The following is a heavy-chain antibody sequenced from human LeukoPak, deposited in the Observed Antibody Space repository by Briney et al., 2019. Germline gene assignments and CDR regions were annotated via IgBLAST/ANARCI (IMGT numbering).Heavy chain of an antibody. CDR2: ISWNSGSI. J-gene: IGHJ3*02. D-gene: IGHD5-24*01. V-gene: IGHV3-9*01. CDR3: AKAKEQIEMATTPGAFDI. Sequence: GGSLXLSCAASGFTFDDYAMHWVRQLPESGLEWVSSISWNSGSIVYAGSVSGRFTICRENGKKSLYVEMKSLRVEDTALYYCAKAKEQIEMATTPGAFDIWGQGTMVTVSS. CDR1: GFTFDDYA.